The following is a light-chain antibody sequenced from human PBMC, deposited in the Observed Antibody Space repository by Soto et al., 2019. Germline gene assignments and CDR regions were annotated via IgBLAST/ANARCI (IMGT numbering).Light chain of an antibody. Sequence: EFVLTQSPGTLSLSPWERATLSCRASQSISIYLAWCQQKPGQAPRLLIYGASNRATGIPDRFSGSGSGTDFTLTISRLEPEDFAVYYCQQYGSSGTLGQGTKVDIK. J-gene: IGKJ1*01. CDR3: QQYGSSGT. CDR1: QSISIY. V-gene: IGKV3-20*01. CDR2: GAS.